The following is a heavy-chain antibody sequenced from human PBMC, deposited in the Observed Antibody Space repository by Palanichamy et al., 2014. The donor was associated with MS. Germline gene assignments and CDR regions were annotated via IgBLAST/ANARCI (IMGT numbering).Heavy chain of an antibody. J-gene: IGHJ3*02. CDR3: ASSWFGELLGAFDI. V-gene: IGHV1-18*01. Sequence: QVQLVQSGAEVKKPGAPVKVSCKASGYTFTSYGISWVRQAPGQGLEWMGWISAYNGNTNYAQKLQGRVTMTTDTSTSTAYMELRSPRSDDTAVYYCASSWFGELLGAFDIWGQGTMVTVSS. D-gene: IGHD3-10*01. CDR1: GYTFTSYG. CDR2: ISAYNGNT.